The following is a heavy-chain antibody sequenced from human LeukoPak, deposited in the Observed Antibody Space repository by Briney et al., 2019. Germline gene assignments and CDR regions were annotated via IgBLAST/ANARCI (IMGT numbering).Heavy chain of an antibody. D-gene: IGHD3-10*01. J-gene: IGHJ3*02. CDR3: AWNTMVRGVIISRGDAFDI. V-gene: IGHV1-18*01. CDR1: GYTFTSYG. CDR2: ISAYNGNT. Sequence: ASVKVSCKASGYTFTSYGISWVRQAPGQGLEWMGWISAYNGNTNYAQKLQGRVTMTTDTSTSTAYMELRSLRSDDTAVYYCAWNTMVRGVIISRGDAFDIWGQGTMVTVSS.